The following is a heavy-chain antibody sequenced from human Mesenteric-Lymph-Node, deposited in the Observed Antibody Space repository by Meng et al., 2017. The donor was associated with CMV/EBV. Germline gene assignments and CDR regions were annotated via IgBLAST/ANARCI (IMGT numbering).Heavy chain of an antibody. CDR3: ARAPGMGPTGDSFDY. CDR1: ASLSSGSYS. J-gene: IGHJ4*02. CDR2: IHCNGYT. D-gene: IGHD1-26*01. Sequence: ASLSSGSYSWTWIRQPPLQGLEYIGSIHCNGYTLYSPSLRSRITIFVDTSKSQFSLRLTSVTAADTAMHCCARAPGMGPTGDSFDYWGQGILVTVSS. V-gene: IGHV4-61*01.